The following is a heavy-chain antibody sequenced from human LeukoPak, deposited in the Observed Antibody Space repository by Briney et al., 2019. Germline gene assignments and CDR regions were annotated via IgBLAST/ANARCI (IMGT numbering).Heavy chain of an antibody. J-gene: IGHJ4*02. CDR2: ISRSGETI. Sequence: PGGSLRLSCAASGFSFSYYYMSWLRQAPGKGLEWVSYISRSGETIYYEDSVKGRFTISRDNSKNTLYLQMNRLRAEDTAVYYCAKAPGGIVGYWGQGTLVTVSS. CDR3: AKAPGGIVGY. V-gene: IGHV3-11*01. CDR1: GFSFSYYY. D-gene: IGHD3-16*01.